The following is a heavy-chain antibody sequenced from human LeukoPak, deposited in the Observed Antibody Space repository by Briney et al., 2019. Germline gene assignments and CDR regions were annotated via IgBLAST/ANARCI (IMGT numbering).Heavy chain of an antibody. CDR3: ARDSIAVAGNDY. Sequence: GGSLRLSSAAAAFSFDDYGMSWVRQAPGKGLEWVSGINWNGGSTGYADSVKGRFTISRDNAKNSLYLQMNSLRAEDTALYYCARDSIAVAGNDYWGQGTLVTVSS. V-gene: IGHV3-20*04. CDR2: INWNGGST. J-gene: IGHJ4*02. D-gene: IGHD6-19*01. CDR1: AFSFDDYG.